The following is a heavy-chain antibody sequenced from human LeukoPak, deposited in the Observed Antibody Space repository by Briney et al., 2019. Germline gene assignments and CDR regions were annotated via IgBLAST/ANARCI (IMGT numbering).Heavy chain of an antibody. Sequence: SETLSLTCAVSGGSISSSNWWSWVRQPPGKGLEWIGEIYHSGSTNYNPSLKSRVTISVDTSKNQFSLKLSSVTAADTAVYYCATMVRGVIWAFDIWGQGTMVTVSS. J-gene: IGHJ3*02. V-gene: IGHV4-4*02. CDR3: ATMVRGVIWAFDI. CDR2: IYHSGST. CDR1: GGSISSSNW. D-gene: IGHD3-10*01.